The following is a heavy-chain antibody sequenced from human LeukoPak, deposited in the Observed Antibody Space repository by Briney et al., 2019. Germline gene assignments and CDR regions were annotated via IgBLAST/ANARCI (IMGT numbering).Heavy chain of an antibody. CDR1: GYSISSGHY. CDR3: ARDRGFFSGYDFDY. V-gene: IGHV4-38-2*02. CDR2: IYEGETT. Sequence: SETLSLTCTVSGYSISSGHYWGWIRQPPGKGLEWIGSIYEGETTYYNPSLKTRLTISLDTSKNQFSLKLSSVTAADTAVYYCARDRGFFSGYDFDYWGQGTLVTVSS. J-gene: IGHJ4*02. D-gene: IGHD3-22*01.